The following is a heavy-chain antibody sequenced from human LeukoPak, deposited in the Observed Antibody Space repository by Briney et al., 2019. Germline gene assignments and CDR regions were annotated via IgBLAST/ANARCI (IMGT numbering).Heavy chain of an antibody. CDR3: ARDCGGDCGFDP. CDR1: GYTFTGYY. CDR2: INPNSGGT. Sequence: ASVKVSCKASGYTFTGYYMHWVRQAPGQGLEGMGWINPNSGGTNYAQKFQGRVTMTRDTSISTAYMELSRLRSDDTAVYYCARDCGGDCGFDPWGQGTLVTVSS. V-gene: IGHV1-2*02. J-gene: IGHJ5*02. D-gene: IGHD2-21*02.